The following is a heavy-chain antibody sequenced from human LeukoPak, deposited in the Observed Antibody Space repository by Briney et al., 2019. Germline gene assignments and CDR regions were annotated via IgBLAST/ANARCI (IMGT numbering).Heavy chain of an antibody. CDR3: AREEKGLAIDY. Sequence: GSLRLSCAASGFIFSDPAMHWVRQAPGKGLEWVSATSKDGSKKYYADSVKGRFTISRDNSKNTLDLQINTLRPEDTAVYFCAREEKGLAIDYWGQGTLVTVSS. J-gene: IGHJ4*02. V-gene: IGHV3-30*04. CDR2: TSKDGSKK. D-gene: IGHD6-6*01. CDR1: GFIFSDPA.